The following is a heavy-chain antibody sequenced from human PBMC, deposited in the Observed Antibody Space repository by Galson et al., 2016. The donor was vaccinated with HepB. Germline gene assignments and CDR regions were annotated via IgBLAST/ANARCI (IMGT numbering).Heavy chain of an antibody. V-gene: IGHV3-23*01. J-gene: IGHJ6*02. CDR1: GFTFSSYA. CDR3: ARGKGLRSGQWLALPPNYYYNGMDV. Sequence: SLRLSCAASGFTFSSYAMTWVRQAPGKGLEWVSSISGSGDSTIYADSVRGRFTMSRDHSKNTPYLQMNSLRGEDKAVYYCARGKGLRSGQWLALPPNYYYNGMDVWGQGTTVTVSS. D-gene: IGHD6-19*01. CDR2: ISGSGDST.